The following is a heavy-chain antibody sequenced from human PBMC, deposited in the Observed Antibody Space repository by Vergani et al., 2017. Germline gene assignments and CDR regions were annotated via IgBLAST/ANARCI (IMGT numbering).Heavy chain of an antibody. CDR1: GFSLSTSGVG. J-gene: IGHJ4*02. V-gene: IGHV2-5*01. CDR3: ARSLGEFAWYYFDY. CDR2: IYWNDDK. Sequence: QITLKESGPTLVKPTQTLTLTCTFSGFSLSTSGVGVGWIRQPPGKALEWLALIYWNDDKRYSTSLKSRLTISKDTSKSQVVLTMTNMDPVDTATYYCARSLGEFAWYYFDYWGQGTLVTVSS. D-gene: IGHD3-10*01.